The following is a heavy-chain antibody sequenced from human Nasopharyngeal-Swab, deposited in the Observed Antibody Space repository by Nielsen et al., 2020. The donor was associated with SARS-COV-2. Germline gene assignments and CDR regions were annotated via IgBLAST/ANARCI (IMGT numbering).Heavy chain of an antibody. Sequence: FGPTPVKPTQTLSPTCTFSGISLSTSGMCVSWIRPPPGKTLEWPALIDWDDDKYYSTSLKTRLTISKDTSKNQVVLTMTNMDPVDTATYYCARIRRQQLANGVGWFDPWGQGTLVTVSS. CDR1: GISLSTSGMC. CDR3: ARIRRQQLANGVGWFDP. J-gene: IGHJ5*02. CDR2: IDWDDDK. V-gene: IGHV2-70*01. D-gene: IGHD6-13*01.